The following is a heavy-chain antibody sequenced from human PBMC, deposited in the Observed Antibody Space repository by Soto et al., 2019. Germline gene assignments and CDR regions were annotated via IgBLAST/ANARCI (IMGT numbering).Heavy chain of an antibody. Sequence: ASVKVSCKASGYTFTSYDINWVRQATGQGLEWMGWMNPNSGNTGYAQKFQGRVTMTRNTSISTAYMELSSLRSEDTAVYYCARGVIEYSSSWYDFDYWGQGTLVTAPQ. CDR2: MNPNSGNT. V-gene: IGHV1-8*01. CDR1: GYTFTSYD. J-gene: IGHJ4*02. D-gene: IGHD6-13*01. CDR3: ARGVIEYSSSWYDFDY.